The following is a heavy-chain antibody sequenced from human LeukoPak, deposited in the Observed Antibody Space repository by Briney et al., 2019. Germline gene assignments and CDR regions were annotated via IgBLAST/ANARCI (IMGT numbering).Heavy chain of an antibody. D-gene: IGHD3-10*01. CDR2: IYSGGST. CDR1: GFTVSSNY. Sequence: PGGSLRLSCAASGFTVSSNYMSWVRQAPGKGLEWVSVIYSGGSTYYAASVKGRFTISRDNSKNTLYLQMNSLRAEDTAVYYCAQDFYGSGSYDYWGQGTLVTVSS. J-gene: IGHJ4*02. CDR3: AQDFYGSGSYDY. V-gene: IGHV3-66*01.